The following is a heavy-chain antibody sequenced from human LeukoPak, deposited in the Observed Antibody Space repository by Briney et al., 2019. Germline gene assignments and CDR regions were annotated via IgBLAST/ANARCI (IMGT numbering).Heavy chain of an antibody. J-gene: IGHJ6*03. Sequence: SETLSHTCAVYGGSFSVYYWSWIRQPPGKGLEWIGEINHSGGTNYSPSLKSRVTISVDTSKSQFSLQLSSVTAADTAVYYCARVGFTIFGVVIKKDYYYMDVWGKGTTVTVSS. CDR3: ARVGFTIFGVVIKKDYYYMDV. CDR1: GGSFSVYY. D-gene: IGHD3-3*01. V-gene: IGHV4-34*01. CDR2: INHSGGT.